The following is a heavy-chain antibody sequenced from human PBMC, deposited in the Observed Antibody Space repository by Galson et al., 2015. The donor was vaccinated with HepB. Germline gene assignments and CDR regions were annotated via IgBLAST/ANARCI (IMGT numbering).Heavy chain of an antibody. Sequence: SLRLSCAASGFSVSNTYLHWVRQTPGKGLEWVSDISVSGTRTYYADSVEGRFTISRDKSKNTLYLQMNSLRAEDTAVYYCAKDQRQWLVRSYFDYWGQGTLVTVSS. CDR2: ISVSGTRT. V-gene: IGHV3-23*01. CDR1: GFSVSNTY. J-gene: IGHJ4*02. D-gene: IGHD6-19*01. CDR3: AKDQRQWLVRSYFDY.